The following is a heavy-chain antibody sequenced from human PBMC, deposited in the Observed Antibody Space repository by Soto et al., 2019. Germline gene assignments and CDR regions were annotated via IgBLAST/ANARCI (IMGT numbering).Heavy chain of an antibody. V-gene: IGHV3-23*01. CDR3: AKDTPLGRYSAKTAPDY. CDR1: GFTFSSYA. Sequence: PGGSLRLSCAASGFTFSSYAMSWVRQAPGKGLEWVSAISGSGGSTYYADSVKGRFPISRDNSKNTLYLQMNSLRAEDTAVYYCAKDTPLGRYSAKTAPDYWGQGTLVTVSS. D-gene: IGHD5-12*01. CDR2: ISGSGGST. J-gene: IGHJ4*02.